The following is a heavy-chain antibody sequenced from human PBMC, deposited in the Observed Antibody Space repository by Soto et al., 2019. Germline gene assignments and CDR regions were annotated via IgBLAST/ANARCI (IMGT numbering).Heavy chain of an antibody. CDR1: GGSISSTSYY. J-gene: IGHJ5*02. CDR2: VYYSGST. D-gene: IGHD3-22*01. Sequence: QLQLQESGPGLVKPSETLSLTCTVSGGSISSTSYYWGWIRQPPGKGLEWIGSVYYSGSTYYNPSLKSRVTISVDTSKNQFSLKLSSVTAADTAVYYCARHGDYHYYDSSGYYYNWFDPWGQGTLVTVSS. CDR3: ARHGDYHYYDSSGYYYNWFDP. V-gene: IGHV4-39*01.